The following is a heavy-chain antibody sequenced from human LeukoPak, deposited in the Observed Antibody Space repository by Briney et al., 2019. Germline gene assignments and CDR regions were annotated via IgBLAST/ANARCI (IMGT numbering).Heavy chain of an antibody. CDR2: ISGSGVST. Sequence: QPGGSLRLACAASGFRFSSYAMSWVRQAPGKGLEWVSAISGSGVSTYYADSVKGRFTVSRDNSKNTLYLQMNSLRAEDTAVYYCARDRNQLLWNYMDVWGKGTTVTVSS. V-gene: IGHV3-23*01. CDR1: GFRFSSYA. J-gene: IGHJ6*03. D-gene: IGHD2-2*01. CDR3: ARDRNQLLWNYMDV.